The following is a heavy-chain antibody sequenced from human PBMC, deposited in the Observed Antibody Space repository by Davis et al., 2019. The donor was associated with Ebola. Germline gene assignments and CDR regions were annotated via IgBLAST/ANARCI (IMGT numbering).Heavy chain of an antibody. V-gene: IGHV4-31*03. CDR3: ASENPYYP. J-gene: IGHJ5*02. Sequence: MPSETLSLTCTVSGGSIRSGGYYWSWIRQHPGKGLEWIGYIYYSGSTYYNPSLKSRVTISVDTSKNQFSLKLSSVTAADTAVYYCASENPYYPWGQGTLVTVSS. CDR1: GGSIRSGGYY. D-gene: IGHD3-10*01. CDR2: IYYSGST.